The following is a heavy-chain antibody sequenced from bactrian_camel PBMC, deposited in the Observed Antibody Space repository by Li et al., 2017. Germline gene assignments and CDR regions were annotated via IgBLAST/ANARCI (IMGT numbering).Heavy chain of an antibody. D-gene: IGHD7*01. CDR1: GRTNVLNC. CDR3: AAAMERWVVAGPMDTYEYHY. CDR2: ITRIHGGT. Sequence: VQLVESGGGLVQPGGSLNLSCAATGRTNVLNCMGWFRQAPGKEREGVAVITRIHGGTEYADSVKGRFIISRDSSKMTWSLQMNSLKPEDTAMYYCAAAMERWVVAGPMDTYEYHYWGQGTQVTVS. J-gene: IGHJ4*01. V-gene: IGHV3S53*01.